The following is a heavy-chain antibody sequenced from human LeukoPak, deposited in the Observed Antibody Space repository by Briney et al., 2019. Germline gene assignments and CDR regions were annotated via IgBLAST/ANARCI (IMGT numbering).Heavy chain of an antibody. Sequence: GGSLRLSCAASGSTFSSYAMHWVRQAPGKGLEWVTVISYDGSNKYYADSVKGRFTISRDNSKNTLSLQMNSLRAEDTAVYYCAGRYYDILTGGREGFDYWGQGTLVTVSS. CDR3: AGRYYDILTGGREGFDY. V-gene: IGHV3-30*04. CDR1: GSTFSSYA. D-gene: IGHD3-9*01. J-gene: IGHJ4*02. CDR2: ISYDGSNK.